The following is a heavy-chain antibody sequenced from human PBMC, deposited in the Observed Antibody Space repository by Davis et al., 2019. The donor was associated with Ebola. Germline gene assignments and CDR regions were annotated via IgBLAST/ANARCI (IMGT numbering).Heavy chain of an antibody. CDR1: GGSIISSSYY. V-gene: IGHV4-39*01. Sequence: MPSETLSLTCTVSGGSIISSSYYWAWIRQPPGKGLEWIGSIYYSGSTYYNPSLKSRVTMSVDTSKNQFSLKLSSVTAADTAVYYCARQIAVAAYYYYGMDVWGQGTTVTVSS. CDR2: IYYSGST. D-gene: IGHD6-19*01. CDR3: ARQIAVAAYYYYGMDV. J-gene: IGHJ6*02.